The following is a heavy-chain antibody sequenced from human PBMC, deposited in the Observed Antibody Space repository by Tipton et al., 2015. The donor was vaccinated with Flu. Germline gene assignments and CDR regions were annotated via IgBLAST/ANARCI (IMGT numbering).Heavy chain of an antibody. CDR2: IYYSGST. V-gene: IGHV4-59*01. CDR3: ARGAPRRIAVAGPYYFDY. J-gene: IGHJ4*02. CDR1: GGSISSYY. Sequence: TLSLTCTVSGGSISSYYWSWIRQPPGKGLEWIGYIYYSGSTNYNPSLKSRVTISVDTSKNQFSLKLSSVTAADTAVYYCARGAPRRIAVAGPYYFDYWGQRTLVAVSS. D-gene: IGHD6-19*01.